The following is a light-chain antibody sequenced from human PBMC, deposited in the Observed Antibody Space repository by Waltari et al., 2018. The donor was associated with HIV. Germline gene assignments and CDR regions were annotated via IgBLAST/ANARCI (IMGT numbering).Light chain of an antibody. CDR3: CSFAGTYTYV. V-gene: IGLV2-11*01. CDR1: STGVRGYNY. J-gene: IGLJ1*01. Sequence: QSALTQPRSVSGSPGQSVPISCTGPSTGVRGYNYVSWYQPHPGNAPKLMIFDVNKRPSGVPDRFSGSKSGNTASLTISGLQAEDEADYYCCSFAGTYTYVFGTGTKVIVL. CDR2: DVN.